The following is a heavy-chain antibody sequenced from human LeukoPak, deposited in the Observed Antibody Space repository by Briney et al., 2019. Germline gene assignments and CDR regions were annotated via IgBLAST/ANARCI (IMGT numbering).Heavy chain of an antibody. CDR2: IYTSGST. CDR3: ARELINWNYRKNAFDI. D-gene: IGHD1-7*01. V-gene: IGHV4-61*02. J-gene: IGHJ3*02. Sequence: SQTLSLTCTVSGGSISSGSYYWSWIRQPAGKGLEWIGRIYTSGSTNYNPSLKSRVTMSVDTSKNQFSLKLSSVTAADTAVYYCARELINWNYRKNAFDIWGQGTMVTVSS. CDR1: GGSISSGSYY.